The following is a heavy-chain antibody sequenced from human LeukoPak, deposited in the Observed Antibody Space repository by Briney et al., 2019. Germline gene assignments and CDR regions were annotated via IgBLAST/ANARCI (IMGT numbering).Heavy chain of an antibody. Sequence: ETLSLTCTVSGGSINSYYWSWIRQPPGKGLEWIGFISYSGSTGYRPSLKSRVTISVDTSKNQFSLKLSSVTAADTAVYYCARGGGYDWGAFDYWGQGTLVTVSS. J-gene: IGHJ4*02. CDR2: ISYSGST. V-gene: IGHV4-59*01. D-gene: IGHD5-12*01. CDR3: ARGGGYDWGAFDY. CDR1: GGSINSYY.